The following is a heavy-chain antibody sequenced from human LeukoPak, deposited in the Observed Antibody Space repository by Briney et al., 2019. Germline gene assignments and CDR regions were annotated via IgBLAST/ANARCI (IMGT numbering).Heavy chain of an antibody. CDR1: GGSISNYY. V-gene: IGHV4-4*07. CDR3: ARCLIGPTYYYYYMDV. CDR2: IYASAST. Sequence: TSETLSLTCSVSGGSISNYYWNWIRQPAGKGLEWIGRIYASASTNYNPSLKSRVTMSVDESKNQLSLRLSSVTAADTAIYYCARCLIGPTYYYYYMDVWGKGTTVTVSS. J-gene: IGHJ6*03. D-gene: IGHD3-9*01.